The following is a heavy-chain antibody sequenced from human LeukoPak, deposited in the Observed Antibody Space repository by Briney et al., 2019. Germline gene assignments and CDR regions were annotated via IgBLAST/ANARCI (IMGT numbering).Heavy chain of an antibody. CDR2: IATYNGKT. V-gene: IGHV1-18*01. Sequence: ASVNVSCNASGYTFSSYGISWVRQAPGQGLEWMGWIATYNGKTKYAEKVQGRVTMTTDTSTTTAYMELRTLRSDDTAVYYCARDMVGLAADGNWFDPWGQGTLVTVSS. J-gene: IGHJ5*02. CDR3: ARDMVGLAADGNWFDP. D-gene: IGHD6-13*01. CDR1: GYTFSSYG.